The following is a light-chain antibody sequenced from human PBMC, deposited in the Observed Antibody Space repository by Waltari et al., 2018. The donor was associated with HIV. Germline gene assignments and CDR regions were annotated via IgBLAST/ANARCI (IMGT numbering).Light chain of an antibody. CDR1: SSDVGSYNS. J-gene: IGLJ1*01. V-gene: IGLV2-11*01. CDR3: CSYAGSYV. CDR2: DVS. Sequence: QSALTQPRSVSGSPGQSVTISCTGTSSDVGSYNSVSWYPQHPGKAPKLMIYDVSKRPSGVPDRFSGSKSGNTASLTISGLQAEDEADYYCCSYAGSYVFGTGTKVTVL.